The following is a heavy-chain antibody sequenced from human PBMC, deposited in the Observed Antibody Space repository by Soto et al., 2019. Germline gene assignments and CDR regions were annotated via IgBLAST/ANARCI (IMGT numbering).Heavy chain of an antibody. J-gene: IGHJ4*02. CDR1: GFTFSSYG. V-gene: IGHV3-33*01. D-gene: IGHD6-13*01. CDR3: ARDHIALDY. CDR2: IWYDGSNK. Sequence: GGSLRLSCAASGFTFSSYGTHWVRQAPGKGLEWVAVIWYDGSNKYYADSVKGRFTISRDNSKKTVYLQMSSLRAEDTAVYYCARDHIALDYWGQGTQVTVSS.